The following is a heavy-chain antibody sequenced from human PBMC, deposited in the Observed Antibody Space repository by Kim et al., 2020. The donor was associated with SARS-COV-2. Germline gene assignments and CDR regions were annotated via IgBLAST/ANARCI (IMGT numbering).Heavy chain of an antibody. J-gene: IGHJ6*02. D-gene: IGHD3-10*01. Sequence: SRVTISVDTSKNQFSLKLSSVTAADTAVYYCARRTGHYYYGSGSYSPMDVWGQGTTVTVSS. V-gene: IGHV4-59*08. CDR3: ARRTGHYYYGSGSYSPMDV.